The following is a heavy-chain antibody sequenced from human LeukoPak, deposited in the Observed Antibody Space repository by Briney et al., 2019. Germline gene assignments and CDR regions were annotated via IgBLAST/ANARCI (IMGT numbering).Heavy chain of an antibody. D-gene: IGHD2-2*01. J-gene: IGHJ6*02. V-gene: IGHV3-23*01. Sequence: GGSLRLSCAASGFTFSNYAMSWVRQAPGKGLEWVSSISISGGTTYYADSVKGRFTISRDNSKNTLYLQMDSLRAEDTAVYYCAKVYQPGYYYGMDVWGQGTTVTVSS. CDR2: ISISGGTT. CDR3: AKVYQPGYYYGMDV. CDR1: GFTFSNYA.